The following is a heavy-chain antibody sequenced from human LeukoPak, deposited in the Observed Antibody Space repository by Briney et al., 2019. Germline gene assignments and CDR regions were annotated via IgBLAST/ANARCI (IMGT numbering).Heavy chain of an antibody. J-gene: IGHJ3*02. Sequence: QAGGSLRLSCAASGFTVSSNYMSWVRQAPGKGLEWVSVIYSGGSTYYADSVKGRFTIPRDNSKNTLYLQMNSLRAEDTAVYYCANSRGSTWSGSYAFDIWGQGTMVTVSS. D-gene: IGHD3-3*01. CDR3: ANSRGSTWSGSYAFDI. CDR2: IYSGGST. CDR1: GFTVSSNY. V-gene: IGHV3-53*01.